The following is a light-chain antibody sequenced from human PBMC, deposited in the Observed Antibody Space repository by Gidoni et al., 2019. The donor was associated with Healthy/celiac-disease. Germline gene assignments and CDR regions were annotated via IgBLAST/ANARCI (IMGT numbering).Light chain of an antibody. V-gene: IGKV1-39*01. CDR2: AAS. J-gene: IGKJ5*01. Sequence: DSQMTQSPSSLSASVGDRVTITCRASQSISSYLNWYQQKPGKASKLLIYAASSLQSGVPSRFSGSGSGTDFTLTISRLQPEDFATYYCQQSYSTPITFGQGTRLEIK. CDR3: QQSYSTPIT. CDR1: QSISSY.